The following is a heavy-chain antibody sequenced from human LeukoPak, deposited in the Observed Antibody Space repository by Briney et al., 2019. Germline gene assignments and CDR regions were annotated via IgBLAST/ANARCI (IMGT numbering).Heavy chain of an antibody. CDR3: ARHPNLGYCSSTSCYPVINWFDP. Sequence: SETLSLTCTVSGGSISSYYWSWIRQPAGKGLEWIGRNYTSGSTNYNPSLKSRVTMSVDTSKNQFSLKLSSATAADTAVYYCARHPNLGYCSSTSCYPVINWFDPWGQGTLVTVSS. CDR2: NYTSGST. D-gene: IGHD2-2*01. CDR1: GGSISSYY. V-gene: IGHV4-4*07. J-gene: IGHJ5*02.